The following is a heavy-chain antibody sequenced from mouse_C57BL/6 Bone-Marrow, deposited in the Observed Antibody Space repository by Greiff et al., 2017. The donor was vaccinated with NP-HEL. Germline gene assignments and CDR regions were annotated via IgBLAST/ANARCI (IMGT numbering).Heavy chain of an antibody. D-gene: IGHD1-1*01. J-gene: IGHJ1*03. CDR2: FYPGSGSI. CDR3: ARHEGGDYDGSSYWDFDV. Sequence: QVQLQQSGAELVKPGASVKLSCKASGYTFTEYTIHWVQQRSGQGLEWIGRFYPGSGSIKYTEKFKGRATLTADKSSSTVYMELSRLTSEDPAVYFCARHEGGDYDGSSYWDFDVWGTGTSVTVSS. CDR1: GYTFTEYT. V-gene: IGHV1-62-2*01.